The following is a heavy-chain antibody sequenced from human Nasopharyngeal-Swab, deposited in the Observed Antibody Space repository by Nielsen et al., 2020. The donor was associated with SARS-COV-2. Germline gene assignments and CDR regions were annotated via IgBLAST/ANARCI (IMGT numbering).Heavy chain of an antibody. V-gene: IGHV1-69*13. CDR1: GGTFSSYA. CDR2: IIPIFGTA. J-gene: IGHJ4*02. CDR3: ARAQSGYSYGLFGDY. Sequence: SVKVSCQASGGTFSSYAIRWVRQAPGQGLEWMGGIIPIFGTANYAQKFQGRVTITADESTSTAYMELSSLRAEDTAVYYCARAQSGYSYGLFGDYWGQGTLVTVSS. D-gene: IGHD5-18*01.